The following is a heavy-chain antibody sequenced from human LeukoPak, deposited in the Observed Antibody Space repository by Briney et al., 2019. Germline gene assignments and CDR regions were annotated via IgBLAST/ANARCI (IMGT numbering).Heavy chain of an antibody. CDR3: ARHKEVGDYYYFDY. CDR1: GYTFTSYY. J-gene: IGHJ4*02. V-gene: IGHV1-46*01. Sequence: ASVMVSCKASGYTFTSYYMHRVRQAPGQGRECMGIINPSGGSTSYTQKFQGRVTMTRDTSTTTVYMELSSLRSQDTAVYYCARHKEVGDYYYFDYWGQGTLVTVSS. CDR2: INPSGGST. D-gene: IGHD2/OR15-2a*01.